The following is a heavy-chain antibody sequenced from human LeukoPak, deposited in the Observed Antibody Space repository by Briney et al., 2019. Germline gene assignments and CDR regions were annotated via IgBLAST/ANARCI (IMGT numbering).Heavy chain of an antibody. V-gene: IGHV4-39*07. Sequence: SETLSLTCTVSGGSISSSSYYWGWIRQPPGKGLEWIGSIYYSGNTYYNPSLKSRVTISVDTSKNQFSLKLSSVTAADTAVYYCARDRRWLEPYYFDYWGQGTLVTVSS. CDR3: ARDRRWLEPYYFDY. D-gene: IGHD6-19*01. CDR2: IYYSGNT. J-gene: IGHJ4*02. CDR1: GGSISSSSYY.